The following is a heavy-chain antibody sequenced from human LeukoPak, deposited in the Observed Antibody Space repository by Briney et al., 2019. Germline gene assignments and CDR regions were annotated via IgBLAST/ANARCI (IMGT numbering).Heavy chain of an antibody. V-gene: IGHV3-21*01. CDR3: ARDRELRTRSVEWYFDL. Sequence: PGGSLRLSCAGSGITFSSYSMNWVRQAPGKGLEWVSSISSSSSYINYADSVRGRFTISRDNAKNSLSLEMNSLRAEDTAVYYCARDRELRTRSVEWYFDLWGRGTLVTVSS. CDR2: ISSSSSYI. D-gene: IGHD1-26*01. J-gene: IGHJ2*01. CDR1: GITFSSYS.